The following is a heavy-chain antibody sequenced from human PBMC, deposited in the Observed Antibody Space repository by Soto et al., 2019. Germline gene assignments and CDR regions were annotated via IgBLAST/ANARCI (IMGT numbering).Heavy chain of an antibody. V-gene: IGHV1-3*01. CDR3: ARDRMPGVGAFDI. CDR2: INAGNGNT. D-gene: IGHD2-2*01. CDR1: GYTFTSYA. Sequence: GASVKVSCKASGYTFTSYAMHWARQAPGQRLEWMGWINAGNGNTKYSQKFQGRVTITRDTSASTAYMELSSLRSEDTAVYYCARDRMPGVGAFDIWGQGTMVTVSS. J-gene: IGHJ3*02.